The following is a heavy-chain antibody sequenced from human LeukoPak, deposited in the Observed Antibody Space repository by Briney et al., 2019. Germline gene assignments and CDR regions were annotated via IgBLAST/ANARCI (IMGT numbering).Heavy chain of an antibody. CDR2: VYSGGTT. J-gene: IGHJ4*02. CDR3: ARDALRVRGLVFDY. Sequence: GGSLRLSCAASGYTVGNNQMTWVRQASGKGLEWVSLVYSGGTTCYADSVKGRFTISRDNSKNTVYLQMNSLRAEDTAVYYCARDALRVRGLVFDYWGQGTLVTVSS. CDR1: GYTVGNNQ. D-gene: IGHD3-10*01. V-gene: IGHV3-66*01.